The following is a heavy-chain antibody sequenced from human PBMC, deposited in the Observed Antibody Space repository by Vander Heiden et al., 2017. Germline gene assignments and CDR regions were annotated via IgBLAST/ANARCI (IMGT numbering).Heavy chain of an antibody. Sequence: QVQLQEPGPGLVTPAETLSLTCGVPGYSISSAYYWGWIRQPPGKGLEWIGSIYHSGSTYYNPSLKSRVTISVDTSKNQFSLKLTSVTAADTAVYYCARVAVTVSSNAFDIWGQGTMVTVSS. J-gene: IGHJ3*02. D-gene: IGHD6-19*01. CDR3: ARVAVTVSSNAFDI. V-gene: IGHV4-38-2*01. CDR1: GYSISSAYY. CDR2: IYHSGST.